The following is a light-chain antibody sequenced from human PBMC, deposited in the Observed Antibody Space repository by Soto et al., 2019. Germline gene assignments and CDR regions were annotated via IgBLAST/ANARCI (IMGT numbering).Light chain of an antibody. Sequence: DIQMTQSPSTLSASAGDRVTITCRASQSISHWLAWYQQKPGKAPTLLIFQASSLESGVPARFSGSVSGTEFTLTISSLQPDDFATYYCQHYYDFPWTFGQGTTVEI. CDR2: QAS. CDR1: QSISHW. CDR3: QHYYDFPWT. J-gene: IGKJ1*01. V-gene: IGKV1-5*03.